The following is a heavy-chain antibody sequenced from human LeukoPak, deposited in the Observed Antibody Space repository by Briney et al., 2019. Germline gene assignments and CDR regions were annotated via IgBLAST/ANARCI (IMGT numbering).Heavy chain of an antibody. D-gene: IGHD1-14*01. CDR3: ARDVQHRRWFDP. Sequence: SETLSLTCTVSGGSINGYYWSWIRQPAGKGLEWIGRIYASGSTNYNPSLKSRVTISVDTSKNQFSLKLSSVTAADTAVYYCARDVQHRRWFDPWGQGTLVTVSS. V-gene: IGHV4-4*07. CDR1: GGSINGYY. J-gene: IGHJ5*02. CDR2: IYASGST.